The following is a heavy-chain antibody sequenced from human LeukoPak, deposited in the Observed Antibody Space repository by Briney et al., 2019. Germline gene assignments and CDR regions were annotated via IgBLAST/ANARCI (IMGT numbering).Heavy chain of an antibody. CDR1: GGSISNGAYY. D-gene: IGHD5/OR15-5a*01. V-gene: IGHV4-30-4*08. Sequence: SETLSLTCTVSGGSISNGAYYWSWIRQPPGKGLEWIGNIYHSGYTYYNPSLRSRLTISVDTSKNQFSLKLTSVSAADTAVYYCAREVSTLFDYWGQGRLVTVSS. J-gene: IGHJ4*02. CDR2: IYHSGYT. CDR3: AREVSTLFDY.